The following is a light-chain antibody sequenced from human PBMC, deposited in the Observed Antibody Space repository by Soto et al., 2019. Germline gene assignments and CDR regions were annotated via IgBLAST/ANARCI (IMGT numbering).Light chain of an antibody. CDR1: QSISHF. CDR2: AAS. CDR3: QQSYNNPRT. Sequence: DIQMTQSPSSLSASVGDSVTITCRASQSISHFLNWYQQKPGKAPKLLIYAASTLESGVPSRFSGSASGTDFTLTISCLLPEDFATYYCQQSYNNPRTFGQGTILEIK. V-gene: IGKV1-39*01. J-gene: IGKJ2*01.